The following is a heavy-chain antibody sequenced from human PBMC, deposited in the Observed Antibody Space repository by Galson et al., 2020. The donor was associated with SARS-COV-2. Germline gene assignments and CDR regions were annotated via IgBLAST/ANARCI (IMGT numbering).Heavy chain of an antibody. CDR1: GFTFMSYN. J-gene: IGHJ2*01. V-gene: IGHV3-48*04. Sequence: SCVASGFTFMSYNMNWVRQAPGKGLEWVAYISSGGTTNHYSDSVKGRFTISRDNAKDSLFLHMHSLRSEDTAVYYCARDKMADWYFDLWGRGTLVAVSS. CDR3: ARDKMADWYFDL. CDR2: ISSGGTTN.